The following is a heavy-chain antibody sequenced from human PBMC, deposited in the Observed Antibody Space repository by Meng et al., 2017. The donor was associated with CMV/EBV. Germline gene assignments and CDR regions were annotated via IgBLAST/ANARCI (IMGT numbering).Heavy chain of an antibody. Sequence: GESLKISCAASGFTFSSYWMHWVRQAPGKGLVWVSRINSDGSSTSYADSVKGRFTISRDNAKNTLYLQMNSLRAEDTAVYYCARDNPNWNGMPWGQGTLVTVSS. CDR1: GFTFSSYW. J-gene: IGHJ5*02. D-gene: IGHD1-1*01. CDR2: INSDGSST. V-gene: IGHV3-74*01. CDR3: ARDNPNWNGMP.